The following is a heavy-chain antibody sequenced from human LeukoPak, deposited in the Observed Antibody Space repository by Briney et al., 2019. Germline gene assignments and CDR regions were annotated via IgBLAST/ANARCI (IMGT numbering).Heavy chain of an antibody. Sequence: SETLSLTCAVYGGSFSGYYWSWIRQPPGKGLEWIGEINHSGSTNYNPSLKSRVTISVDTSKNQFSLKLSSVTAADTAVYYCAGANYPYSGSYWFDPWGQGTLVTVSS. J-gene: IGHJ5*02. CDR3: AGANYPYSGSYWFDP. V-gene: IGHV4-34*01. CDR1: GGSFSGYY. CDR2: INHSGST. D-gene: IGHD1-26*01.